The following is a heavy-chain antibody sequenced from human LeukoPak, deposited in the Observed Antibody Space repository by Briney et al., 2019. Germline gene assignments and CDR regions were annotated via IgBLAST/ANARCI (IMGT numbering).Heavy chain of an antibody. CDR2: IYYSGIT. D-gene: IGHD4-17*01. J-gene: IGHJ4*02. Sequence: SETLSLTCTVSGGSISTSNYYWGWIRQPPWKGLEWIGSIYYSGITYYNPSLKSRVTISVDTSKNQFSLKLSSVTAADTAVYYCARQHHMTTVTTNFDYWGQGTLVTVSS. CDR3: ARQHHMTTVTTNFDY. CDR1: GGSISTSNYY. V-gene: IGHV4-39*01.